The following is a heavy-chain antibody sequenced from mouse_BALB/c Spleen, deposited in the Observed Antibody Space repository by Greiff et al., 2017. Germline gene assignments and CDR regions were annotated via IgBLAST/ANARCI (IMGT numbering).Heavy chain of an antibody. CDR3: ASSFAY. CDR2: IDPENGNT. Sequence: VQLQQSGAELVRPGALVKLSCKASGFNIKDYYMHWVKQRPEQGLEWIGWIDPENGNTIYDPKFQGKASITADTSSSTAYLQLSSLTSEDTAVYYCASSFAYWGQGTLVTVSA. J-gene: IGHJ3*01. V-gene: IGHV14-1*02. CDR1: GFNIKDYY.